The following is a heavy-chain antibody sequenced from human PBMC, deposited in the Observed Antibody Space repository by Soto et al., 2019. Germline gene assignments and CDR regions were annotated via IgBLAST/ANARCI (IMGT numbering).Heavy chain of an antibody. CDR2: IYPGDSDT. CDR3: ARLGSSXSFRRRYFDWAGGPFDY. CDR1: GYSFTIYW. Sequence: GESLKISCKGSGYSFTIYWIGWVRQMPGKGLEWMGIIYPGDSDTRYSPSFQGQVTISADKSISTAYLQWSSLKASDTAMYYCARLGSSXSFRRRYFDWAGGPFDYWGLGTLVTVSS. J-gene: IGHJ4*02. V-gene: IGHV5-51*01. D-gene: IGHD3-9*01.